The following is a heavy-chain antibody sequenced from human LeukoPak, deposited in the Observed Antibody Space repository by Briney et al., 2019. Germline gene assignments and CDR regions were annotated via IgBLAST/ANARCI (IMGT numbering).Heavy chain of an antibody. Sequence: ASVKVSCKASGGTFSSYAINWVRQAPGQGLECMGGIIPMFGTANYAQRFQGRVTITADESTNTAYMDLNSLRSEDTAVYYCARASDIVAANYYYYYYMDVWGKGTTVTISS. CDR3: ARASDIVAANYYYYYYMDV. J-gene: IGHJ6*03. CDR2: IIPMFGTA. V-gene: IGHV1-69*13. CDR1: GGTFSSYA. D-gene: IGHD5-12*01.